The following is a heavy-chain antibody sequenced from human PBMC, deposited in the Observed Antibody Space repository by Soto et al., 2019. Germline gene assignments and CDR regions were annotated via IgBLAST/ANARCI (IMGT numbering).Heavy chain of an antibody. J-gene: IGHJ4*02. CDR2: IYYSGTT. D-gene: IGHD3-10*01. Sequence: QVQLQESGPGLVKPSQTLSLTCTVSGGPISSDSYYWSWIRQHPGKGLEWIGYIYYSGTTYDNPSRRCRVTISVDTSKNQYSLKLSSVTAADTAVYYCARGSSMAKGTGNFDYWGQGTLVTVSS. CDR1: GGPISSDSYY. V-gene: IGHV4-31*03. CDR3: ARGSSMAKGTGNFDY.